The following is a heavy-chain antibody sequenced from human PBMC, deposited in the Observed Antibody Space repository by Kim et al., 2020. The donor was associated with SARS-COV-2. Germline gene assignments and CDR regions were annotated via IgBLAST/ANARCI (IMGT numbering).Heavy chain of an antibody. Sequence: SVKVSCKASGGTFSSYAISWVRQAPGQGLEWMGRIIPILGIANYAQKFQGRVTITADKSTSTAYMELSSLRSEDTAVYYCARTYYYGSGSYYPNGATFDYWGQGTLVTVSS. J-gene: IGHJ4*02. V-gene: IGHV1-69*04. CDR3: ARTYYYGSGSYYPNGATFDY. CDR1: GGTFSSYA. D-gene: IGHD3-10*01. CDR2: IIPILGIA.